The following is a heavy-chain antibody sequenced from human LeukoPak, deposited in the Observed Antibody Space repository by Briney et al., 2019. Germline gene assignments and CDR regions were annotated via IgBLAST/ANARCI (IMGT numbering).Heavy chain of an antibody. J-gene: IGHJ3*02. CDR1: GFTFSSYE. D-gene: IGHD6-19*01. V-gene: IGHV3-48*03. CDR2: ISSSGSTI. Sequence: PGGSLRLSCAASGFTFSSYEMNWVRQAPGKGLEWVSYISSSGSTIYYADSVKGRFTISRDNGKDSMYLQMSSRRAEDAAVYDCARVSSTEGFLWLVLLRGYAFDIWGQGTIGTVSS. CDR3: ARVSSTEGFLWLVLLRGYAFDI.